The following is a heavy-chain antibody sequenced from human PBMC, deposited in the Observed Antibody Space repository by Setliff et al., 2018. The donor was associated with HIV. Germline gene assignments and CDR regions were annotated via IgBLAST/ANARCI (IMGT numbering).Heavy chain of an antibody. D-gene: IGHD2-21*02. CDR2: INPGGSA. CDR1: GGSFSAYY. Sequence: PSETLSLTCAVYGGSFSAYYWSWVRQPPEKGLEWIGEINPGGSATYNPSLKSRVTISVDTSKNQISLKLSSVSAADTAVYYCVRHGGTIVVVTTPRLVVWYIDLWGRGTLVTVSS. V-gene: IGHV4-34*01. CDR3: VRHGGTIVVVTTPRLVVWYIDL. J-gene: IGHJ2*01.